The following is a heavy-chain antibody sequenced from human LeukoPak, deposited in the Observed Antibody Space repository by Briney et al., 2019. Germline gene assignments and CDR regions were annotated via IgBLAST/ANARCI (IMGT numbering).Heavy chain of an antibody. CDR3: AKDRASGIPYFYYGMDV. V-gene: IGHV3-23*01. CDR1: GFTFTTYA. D-gene: IGHD3-10*01. Sequence: GGSLRLSCAASGFTFTTYAMSWVRQAPGKGLEWVSGISGSGGSTYYADSVKGRFTISRDNSKNTLYLQMNSLRAEDTAVYYCAKDRASGIPYFYYGMDVWGQGTTVTVSS. CDR2: ISGSGGST. J-gene: IGHJ6*02.